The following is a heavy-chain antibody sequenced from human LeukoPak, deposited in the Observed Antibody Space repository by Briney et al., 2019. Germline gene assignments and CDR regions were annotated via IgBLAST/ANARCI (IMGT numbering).Heavy chain of an antibody. CDR1: GGTFSSYA. J-gene: IGHJ4*02. D-gene: IGHD4-23*01. V-gene: IGHV1-69*05. Sequence: SVKVSCKASGGTFSSYAISWVRQAPGQGHELMGRIIPIFGTANYAQKFQGRVTITTDESTSTAYMELSSPRSEDTAVYYCARTGNGGNFVGWGQGTLVTVSS. CDR2: IIPIFGTA. CDR3: ARTGNGGNFVG.